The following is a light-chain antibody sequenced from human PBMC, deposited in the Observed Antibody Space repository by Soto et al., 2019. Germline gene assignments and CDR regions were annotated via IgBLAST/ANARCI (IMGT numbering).Light chain of an antibody. CDR1: QSVSSK. V-gene: IGKV3-20*01. CDR2: GGS. J-gene: IGKJ1*01. Sequence: EIVLIQSPATLSLSPGERATLSCRASQSVSSKLAWYQQKPGQAPRLLIYGGSSRATGIPVRFSGSGSETDFTLTITRLEPEDFAMYYCQQYSSSRTFGQGTKVDVK. CDR3: QQYSSSRT.